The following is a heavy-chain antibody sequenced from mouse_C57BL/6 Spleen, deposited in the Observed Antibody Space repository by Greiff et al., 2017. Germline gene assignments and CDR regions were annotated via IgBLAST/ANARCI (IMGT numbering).Heavy chain of an antibody. CDR1: GYAFSSYW. V-gene: IGHV1-80*01. CDR2: IYPGDGDT. Sequence: VQLQQSGAELVKPGASVKISCKASGYAFSSYWMNWVKQRPGKGLEWIGQIYPGDGDTNYNGKFKGKATLTADKSSSTAYMQLSSLTSEDSAVYFCARERYYYAMDYWGQGTSVTVAS. J-gene: IGHJ4*01. CDR3: ARERYYYAMDY.